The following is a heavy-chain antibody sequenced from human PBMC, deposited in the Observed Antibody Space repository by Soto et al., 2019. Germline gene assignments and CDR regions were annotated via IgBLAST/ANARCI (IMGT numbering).Heavy chain of an antibody. CDR2: IYSGGSI. V-gene: IGHV3-53*02. J-gene: IGHJ6*02. Sequence: EVQLVETGGGLIQPGGSLRLSCAVSGFTVSSQYMSWVRQAPGKGLQCVSIIYSGGSIYYEDSVKGRFTISRDNSKNTLYLQMNSLRAEDTAVYYCARGDYYGSGMDVWGQGTTVTVSS. D-gene: IGHD3-10*01. CDR1: GFTVSSQY. CDR3: ARGDYYGSGMDV.